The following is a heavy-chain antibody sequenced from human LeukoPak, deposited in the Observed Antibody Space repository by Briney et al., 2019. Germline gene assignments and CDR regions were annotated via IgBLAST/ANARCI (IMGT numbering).Heavy chain of an antibody. V-gene: IGHV4-39*01. CDR3: ARLDWNYYGMDV. J-gene: IGHJ6*02. CDR2: IYYSGST. CDR1: GGSISSSSYY. D-gene: IGHD3/OR15-3a*01. Sequence: SETLSLTCTVSGGSISSSSYYWGWIRQPPGKGLEWIGSIYYSGSTYYNPSLKSRVTISVDTSKNQFSLKLSSMTAADTAVYYCARLDWNYYGMDVWGQGTTVTVSS.